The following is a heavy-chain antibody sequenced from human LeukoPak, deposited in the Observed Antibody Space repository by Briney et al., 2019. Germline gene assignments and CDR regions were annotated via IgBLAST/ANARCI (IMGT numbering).Heavy chain of an antibody. J-gene: IGHJ4*02. CDR1: GYSFTTYW. V-gene: IGHV5-51*01. CDR2: IYPGDSDT. D-gene: IGHD6-19*01. CDR3: ARHRPHTDSNSVADYDFDY. Sequence: GESLKISCKGSGYSFTTYWIGWVRQMPGKGLEWMGIIYPGDSDTKYSPSFQGQVTISADKAISTAYLQWSNLKASDTAMYYCARHRPHTDSNSVADYDFDYWGQGTLVTVSS.